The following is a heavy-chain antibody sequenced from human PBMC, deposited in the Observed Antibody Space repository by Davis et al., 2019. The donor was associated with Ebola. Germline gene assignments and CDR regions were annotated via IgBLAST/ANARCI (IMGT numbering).Heavy chain of an antibody. V-gene: IGHV3-30*02. D-gene: IGHD3-10*01. CDR1: GFTFSSYG. Sequence: GESLKISCAASGFTFSSYGMHWVRQAPGKGLEWVAFIRYDGSNKYYADSVKGRFTISRDNSKNTLYLQMNSLRAEDTAVYYCAKISSGNSPVDYWGQGTLVTVSS. J-gene: IGHJ4*02. CDR2: IRYDGSNK. CDR3: AKISSGNSPVDY.